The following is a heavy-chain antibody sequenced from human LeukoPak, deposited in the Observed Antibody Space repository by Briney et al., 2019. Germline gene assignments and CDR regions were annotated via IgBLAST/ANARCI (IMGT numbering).Heavy chain of an antibody. CDR1: GGSISSSSYY. J-gene: IGHJ2*01. CDR3: ARAAVLRGVRHFDL. V-gene: IGHV4-39*07. D-gene: IGHD3-10*01. CDR2: IYYSGST. Sequence: NTSETLSLTCTVSGGSISSSSYYWGWIRQPPGKGLEWIGNIYYSGSTYYNPSLKSRVTISVDTSKNQFSLTLNSVTAADTAVYYCARAAVLRGVRHFDLWGRGTLVTVSS.